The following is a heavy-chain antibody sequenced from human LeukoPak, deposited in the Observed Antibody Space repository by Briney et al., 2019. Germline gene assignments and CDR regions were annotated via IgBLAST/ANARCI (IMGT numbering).Heavy chain of an antibody. J-gene: IGHJ4*02. CDR1: GGSISSGSHF. CDR2: MSTRGDT. D-gene: IGHD5-24*01. V-gene: IGHV4-61*02. CDR3: ARRTTPMATITYKYYFDY. Sequence: SQTLSLTCNVSGGSISSGSHFWNWFRQPAGRTLEWIGRMSTRGDTNYNPSLRSRVTISVDTSKNQFSLKLSSVTAADTAVYYCARRTTPMATITYKYYFDYWGQGTLVTVSS.